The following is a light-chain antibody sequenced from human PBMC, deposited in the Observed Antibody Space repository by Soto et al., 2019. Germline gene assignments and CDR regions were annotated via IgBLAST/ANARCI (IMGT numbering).Light chain of an antibody. V-gene: IGKV3-15*01. Sequence: EIVMTQSPATLSVSPGERATVSCRASQGVSSNLAWYQQKPGQAPRLLIYVASTRATGIPARFSGSGSGTEFTLTISNLQSEDFAVYYCQQYNKWPLTFGQGTKVEIK. CDR2: VAS. J-gene: IGKJ1*01. CDR3: QQYNKWPLT. CDR1: QGVSSN.